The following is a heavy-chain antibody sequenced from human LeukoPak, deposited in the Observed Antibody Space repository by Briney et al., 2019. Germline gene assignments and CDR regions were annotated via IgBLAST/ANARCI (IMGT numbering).Heavy chain of an antibody. CDR1: GFTFSSYE. J-gene: IGHJ4*02. V-gene: IGHV3-48*03. D-gene: IGHD4-17*01. Sequence: GGSLRLSCAASGFTFSSYEMNWVRQAPGKGLEWVSYISSSGSTIYYADSVKGRFTISRDNAKNSLYLQMNSLRVEDTAVYYCARDGDYTGGDYWGQGTLVTVSS. CDR2: ISSSGSTI. CDR3: ARDGDYTGGDY.